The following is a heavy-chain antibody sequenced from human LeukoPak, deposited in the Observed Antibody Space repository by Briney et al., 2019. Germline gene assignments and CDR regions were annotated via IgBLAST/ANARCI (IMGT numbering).Heavy chain of an antibody. CDR3: ARVRYDYAWGSYRPPFDY. Sequence: SETLSLTCTVSGGSISSGDYYWSWIRQPPGKGLEWIGYIYNSGSTYNNPSLKSRVSISVDTSKNQFSLKLSSVTAADTAVYYCARVRYDYAWGSYRPPFDYWGQGTLVTVSS. CDR1: GGSISSGDYY. CDR2: IYNSGST. J-gene: IGHJ4*02. V-gene: IGHV4-30-4*01. D-gene: IGHD3-16*02.